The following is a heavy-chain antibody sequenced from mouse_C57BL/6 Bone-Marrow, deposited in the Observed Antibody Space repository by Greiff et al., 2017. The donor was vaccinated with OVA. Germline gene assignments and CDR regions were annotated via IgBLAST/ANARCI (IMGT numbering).Heavy chain of an antibody. D-gene: IGHD2-5*01. J-gene: IGHJ3*01. V-gene: IGHV1-62-2*01. CDR1: GYTFTEYT. Sequence: LEESGAELVKPGASVKLSCKASGYTFTEYTIHWVKQRSGQGLEWIGWFYPGSGSIKYNEKFKDKATLTADKSSSTVYMELSRLTSEDSAVYFCARHEAPGYYSNYVAWFAYWGQGTLVTVSA. CDR2: FYPGSGSI. CDR3: ARHEAPGYYSNYVAWFAY.